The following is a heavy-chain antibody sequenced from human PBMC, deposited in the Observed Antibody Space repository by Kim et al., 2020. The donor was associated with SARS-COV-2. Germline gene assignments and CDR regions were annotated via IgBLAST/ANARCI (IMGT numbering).Heavy chain of an antibody. CDR2: IDWDDDK. J-gene: IGHJ4*02. V-gene: IGHV2-70*17. Sequence: SGPTLVNPTQTLTLTCTFSGFSLSTRGMCVSWIRQPPGKALEWLARIDWDDDKFYSTSMKTRLTISKDTSKNQVALTMTNMDPVDTGTYYCARVRCGCSSRSCQAASFVSWGAGALVTLSS. D-gene: IGHD2-2*01. CDR1: GFSLSTRGMC. CDR3: ARVRCGCSSRSCQAASFVS.